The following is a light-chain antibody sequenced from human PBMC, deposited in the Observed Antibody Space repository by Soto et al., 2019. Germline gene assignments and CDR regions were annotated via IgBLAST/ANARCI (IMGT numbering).Light chain of an antibody. CDR1: QSVSNN. V-gene: IGKV3D-15*01. CDR3: QQYNKWPLT. CDR2: GAS. J-gene: IGKJ1*01. Sequence: EIVLTQSPGTRSLSPGERATLSCRASQSVSNNYLAWYQQKPGQAPRLLIYGASHRATGIPDRFSGSGSGTEFTLTISSLQYEDFTVYYCQQYNKWPLTFGQGTKVDIK.